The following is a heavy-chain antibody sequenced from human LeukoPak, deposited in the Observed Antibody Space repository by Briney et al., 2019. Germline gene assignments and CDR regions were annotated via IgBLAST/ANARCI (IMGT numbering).Heavy chain of an antibody. J-gene: IGHJ4*02. V-gene: IGHV3-23*01. D-gene: IGHD3-10*01. CDR3: AKVTYGSGTYGAFDS. CDR1: GFTSSSHG. CDR2: ISGSGDYT. Sequence: PGGSLRLSCAASGFTSSSHGMSWVRQAPGKGLEWVSTISGSGDYTYYADSVKGRFTISRDNSKNTLYLQMNSLRAEDTAVYYCAKVTYGSGTYGAFDSWGQGTLVTVSS.